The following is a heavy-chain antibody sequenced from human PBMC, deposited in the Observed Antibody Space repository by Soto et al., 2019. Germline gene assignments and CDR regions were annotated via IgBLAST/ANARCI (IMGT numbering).Heavy chain of an antibody. CDR1: GYTFTSYY. Sequence: GASVKVSCKASGYTFTSYYMHWVRQAPGQGLEWMGIINPSGGSTTSEQKFQGRVTMTRDTSTSTLYMELSSLTSEDTAVYYCARGIVVVNAIDYGMDVWGQGTTVTVSS. V-gene: IGHV1-46*01. CDR2: INPSGGST. D-gene: IGHD2-21*01. J-gene: IGHJ6*02. CDR3: ARGIVVVNAIDYGMDV.